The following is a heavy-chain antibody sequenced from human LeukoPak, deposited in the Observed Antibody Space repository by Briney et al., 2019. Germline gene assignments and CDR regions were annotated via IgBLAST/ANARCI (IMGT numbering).Heavy chain of an antibody. J-gene: IGHJ5*02. CDR1: GGSFSGYY. CDR3: ARGRRSSLSGAVDQ. V-gene: IGHV4-34*01. Sequence: PSETLSLTCAVYGGSFSGYYLSWIRQPPGKGLEWIGGINHSGSTTYNPSLKSRVTISVDTAKNQFSLKLSFVTAADTAVYYCARGRRSSLSGAVDQWGQGTLVTVSS. D-gene: IGHD6-19*01. CDR2: INHSGST.